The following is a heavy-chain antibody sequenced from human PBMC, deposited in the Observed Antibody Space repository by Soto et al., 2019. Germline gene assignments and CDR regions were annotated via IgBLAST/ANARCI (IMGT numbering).Heavy chain of an antibody. CDR1: GFSLSTSGVG. CDR2: IYWDDDK. J-gene: IGHJ4*02. V-gene: IGHV2-5*02. Sequence: QITLKESGPTLVKPTQTLTLTCTFSGFSLSTSGVGVGWIRQPPGKALEWLALIYWDDDKRYSPSLKSRLTMTKNPPKYKVVLTLTNMHPVDTATYSCAHSYVYYDFWSGLYARGAGYFDYWGQGTLVTFSS. D-gene: IGHD3-3*01. CDR3: AHSYVYYDFWSGLYARGAGYFDY.